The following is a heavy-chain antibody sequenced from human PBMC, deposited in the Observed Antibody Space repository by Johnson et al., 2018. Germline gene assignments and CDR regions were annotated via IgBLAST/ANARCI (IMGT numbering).Heavy chain of an antibody. V-gene: IGHV4-34*01. D-gene: IGHD3-16*02. CDR1: GGSFSGYY. J-gene: IGHJ3*02. CDR3: ARGLEYYDYVWGSYRPDAFDI. CDR2: INHSGST. Sequence: VQLQQWGAGLLKPSETLSLTCAVYGGSFSGYYWSWIRQPPGKGLEWIGEINHSGSTNYNPSLKSRVTISVDTSKNQFPLNLSSVTAPATAVYSCARGLEYYDYVWGSYRPDAFDIWGQGTMVTVSS.